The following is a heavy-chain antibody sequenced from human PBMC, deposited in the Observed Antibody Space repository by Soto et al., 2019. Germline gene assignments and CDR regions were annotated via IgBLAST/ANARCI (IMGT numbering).Heavy chain of an antibody. J-gene: IGHJ4*02. V-gene: IGHV4-4*02. CDR3: ARDTHWGLGD. D-gene: IGHD7-27*01. CDR2: IYHTGST. Sequence: QVQLQESGPGLVKPSETLSLTCAVSGDSINTNNWWSWVRQPPGRGLEWIGEIYHTGSTNYNPSLKSRVTIPADRSKNQLSLRLNSVTAADTAVYFCARDTHWGLGDWGQGTLVIVSS. CDR1: GDSINTNNW.